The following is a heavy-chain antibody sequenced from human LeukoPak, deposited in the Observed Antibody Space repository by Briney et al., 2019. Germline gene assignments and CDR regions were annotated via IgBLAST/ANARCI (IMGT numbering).Heavy chain of an antibody. CDR1: GGSFSGYY. CDR2: INHSGST. V-gene: IGHV4-34*01. J-gene: IGHJ6*02. CDR3: ARLSMVRGVIIRYYGMDV. D-gene: IGHD3-10*01. Sequence: SETLSLTCAVYGGSFSGYYWSWIRQPPGKGLEWIGEINHSGSTNYNPSLKSRVTISVDTSKNQFPLKLSSVTAADTAVYYCARLSMVRGVIIRYYGMDVWGQGTTVTVSS.